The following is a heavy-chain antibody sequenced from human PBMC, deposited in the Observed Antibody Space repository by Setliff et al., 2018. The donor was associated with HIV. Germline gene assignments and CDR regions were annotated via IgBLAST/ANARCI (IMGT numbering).Heavy chain of an antibody. CDR3: ARGRLSWSPDF. V-gene: IGHV1-46*01. CDR1: GYTFTGYN. Sequence: ASVKVSCKASGYTFTGYNLHWLRQAPGQGLEWMGVINPGSGRAGSAQMFQGRLTMTRDTSTSTAYMELSSLTSDDTAIYYCARGRLSWSPDFWGQGTLVTVSS. CDR2: INPGSGRA. J-gene: IGHJ4*02.